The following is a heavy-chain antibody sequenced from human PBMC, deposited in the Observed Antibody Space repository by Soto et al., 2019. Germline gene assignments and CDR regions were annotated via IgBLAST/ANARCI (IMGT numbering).Heavy chain of an antibody. V-gene: IGHV1-69*06. D-gene: IGHD3-10*01. CDR3: ARLAYGSGSYYTNWFDP. J-gene: IGHJ5*02. Sequence: SVKVSCKASGCTFSSYAISWVRQAPGQGLEWMGGIIPIFGTANYAQKFQGRVTITADKSTSTAYMELSSLRSEDTAVYYCARLAYGSGSYYTNWFDPWGQGTLVTVSS. CDR2: IIPIFGTA. CDR1: GCTFSSYA.